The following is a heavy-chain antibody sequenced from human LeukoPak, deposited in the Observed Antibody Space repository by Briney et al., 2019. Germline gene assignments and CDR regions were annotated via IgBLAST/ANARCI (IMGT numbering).Heavy chain of an antibody. CDR1: GFTFRSHD. J-gene: IGHJ4*02. V-gene: IGHV4-30-4*08. CDR3: ARGGKWTY. D-gene: IGHD2-8*01. Sequence: LRLSCAASGFTFRSHDMSWIRQPPGKGLEWIGYIYYSGSTYYSPSLKSRVTISVDTSKNQFSLKLSSVTAADTAMYYCARGGKWTYWGQGTLVTVSS. CDR2: IYYSGST.